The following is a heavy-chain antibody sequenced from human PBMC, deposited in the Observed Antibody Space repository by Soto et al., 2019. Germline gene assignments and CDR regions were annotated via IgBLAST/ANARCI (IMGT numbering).Heavy chain of an antibody. J-gene: IGHJ4*02. Sequence: QVQLVESGGGVVQPGRSPRLACTPSGFTFSSYAMQWVRQAPGKGLEWVGVISSDGGNKYYGDFVKGRFTISRDNSKNILYLQMNSLRAEDTAVYYCAKDAAAAGTFDYWGQGTLVTVSS. CDR2: ISSDGGNK. D-gene: IGHD6-13*01. V-gene: IGHV3-30*18. CDR3: AKDAAAAGTFDY. CDR1: GFTFSSYA.